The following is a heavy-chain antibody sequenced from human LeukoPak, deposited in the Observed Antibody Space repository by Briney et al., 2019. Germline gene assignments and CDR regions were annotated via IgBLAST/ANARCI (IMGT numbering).Heavy chain of an antibody. V-gene: IGHV5-51*01. D-gene: IGHD5-18*01. CDR2: IYPSDSDI. J-gene: IGHJ4*02. CDR1: GYSFNNNW. Sequence: NPGESLKISCKASGYSFNNNWIAWVRQMPGKGLEWMGIIYPSDSDIRYSPSFQGQVTLSTDKSISTAYLQWSSLKASDTAMYYCARGLTGYSYGDFDFWGQGTLVTVSS. CDR3: ARGLTGYSYGDFDF.